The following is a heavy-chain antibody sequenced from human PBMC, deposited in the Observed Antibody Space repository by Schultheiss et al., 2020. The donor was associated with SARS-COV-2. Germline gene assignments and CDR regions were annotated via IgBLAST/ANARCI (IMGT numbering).Heavy chain of an antibody. CDR2: ISYDGSNK. J-gene: IGHJ3*02. V-gene: IGHV3-30-3*01. Sequence: GSLRLSCAASGFTFSSYAMHWVRQAPGKGLEWVAVISYDGSNKYYADSVKGRFTISRDNSKNTLYLQMNSLRAEDTAVYYCAREPPSYCSGGSCHGAFDIWGQGTMVTVAS. D-gene: IGHD2-15*01. CDR3: AREPPSYCSGGSCHGAFDI. CDR1: GFTFSSYA.